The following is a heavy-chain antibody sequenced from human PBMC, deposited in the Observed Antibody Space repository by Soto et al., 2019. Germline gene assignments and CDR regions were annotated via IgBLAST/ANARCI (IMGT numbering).Heavy chain of an antibody. CDR1: GFTFSSYG. Sequence: ESGGGVVQPGRSLRLSCAASGFTFSSYGMHWVRQAPGKGLEWVAVIWYDGSNKYYADSVKGRFTISRDNSKNTLYLQMNSLRAEDTAVYYCARDIRMITFGGVIVPEYYFDYWGQGTLVTVSS. D-gene: IGHD3-16*02. V-gene: IGHV3-33*01. CDR2: IWYDGSNK. J-gene: IGHJ4*02. CDR3: ARDIRMITFGGVIVPEYYFDY.